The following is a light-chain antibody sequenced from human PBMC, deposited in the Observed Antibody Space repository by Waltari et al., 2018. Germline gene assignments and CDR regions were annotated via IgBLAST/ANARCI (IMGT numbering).Light chain of an antibody. V-gene: IGLV2-11*01. Sequence: PRSVSGSPGQSVTISCTGTSSNVGGYNYVSWYQQHPGKAPKLMIYDITQRPSGVPDRFSGSKSGNTASLTISGLQADDEADYYCCSYAGSFTLLFGGGTRVTVL. CDR2: DIT. CDR1: SSNVGGYNY. J-gene: IGLJ2*01. CDR3: CSYAGSFTLL.